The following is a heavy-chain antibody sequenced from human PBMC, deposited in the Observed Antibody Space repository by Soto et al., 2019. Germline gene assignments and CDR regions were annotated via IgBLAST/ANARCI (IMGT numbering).Heavy chain of an antibody. CDR1: GFTFSSYA. V-gene: IGHV3-23*01. D-gene: IGHD1-7*01. CDR3: AKVFRVYNWNYVWDY. CDR2: ISGSGGST. J-gene: IGHJ4*02. Sequence: GGSLRLSCAASGFTFSSYAMSWVRQAPGKGLEWVSAISGSGGSTYYADSVKGRFTISRDNSKNTLYLQMNSLRAEDTAVYYCAKVFRVYNWNYVWDYWGQGTLVTVSS.